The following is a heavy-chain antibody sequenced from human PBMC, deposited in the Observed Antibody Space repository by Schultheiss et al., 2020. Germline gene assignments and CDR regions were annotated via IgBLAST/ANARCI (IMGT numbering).Heavy chain of an antibody. D-gene: IGHD6-19*01. CDR2: IYISGST. CDR1: GGSISSYH. J-gene: IGHJ4*02. V-gene: IGHV4-4*07. Sequence: SETLSLTCTVSGGSISSYHWSWIRQPAGKGLEWIGRIYISGSTYYNPSFKSRVTISVDTSKNQFSLKLSSVTAADTAVYYCATEAGYSSGWYPGDVDYWGQGTLVTVSS. CDR3: ATEAGYSSGWYPGDVDY.